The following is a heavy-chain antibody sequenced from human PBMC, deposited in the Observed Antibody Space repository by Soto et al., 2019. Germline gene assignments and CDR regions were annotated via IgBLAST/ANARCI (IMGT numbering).Heavy chain of an antibody. CDR1: GFTFSSYA. CDR2: ISGSGGST. CDR3: ALYYDFWSGSVKDAFDI. J-gene: IGHJ3*02. Sequence: GGSLRLSCAASGFTFSSYAMSWVRQAPGKGLEWVSAISGSGGSTYYADSVKGRFTISRDNSKNTLYLQMNSLRAEDTAVYYCALYYDFWSGSVKDAFDIWGQGTMVTVSS. D-gene: IGHD3-3*01. V-gene: IGHV3-23*01.